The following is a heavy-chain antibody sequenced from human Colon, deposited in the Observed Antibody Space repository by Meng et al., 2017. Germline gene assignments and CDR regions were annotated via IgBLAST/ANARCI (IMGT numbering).Heavy chain of an antibody. Sequence: QGQLQESGPGLVKPSETLALSCLVSGDTSSSFFWSWIRQPAGKAPEWIGRISNGGTTSYNPSLKSRAYMSIDTTKNHFSLKLQLGSMTAADTAVYYCARLRGSYGYFDSWGQGTLVTVSS. V-gene: IGHV4-4*07. D-gene: IGHD3-16*01. CDR3: ARLRGSYGYFDS. J-gene: IGHJ4*02. CDR2: ISNGGTT. CDR1: GDTSSSFF.